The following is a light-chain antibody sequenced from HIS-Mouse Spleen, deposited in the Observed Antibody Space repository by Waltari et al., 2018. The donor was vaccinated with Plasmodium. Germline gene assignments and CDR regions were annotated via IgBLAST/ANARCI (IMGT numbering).Light chain of an antibody. V-gene: IGKV3D-7*01. J-gene: IGKJ4*01. CDR2: GAS. CDR1: QSVSSSY. Sequence: GESITLSCRASQSVSSSYLTWYQQKPGQAPRLPNYGASTRATSIPARFSGSGSGTDFTLTISSLQPEDFAVYYCQQDYNLPLTFGGGTKVEIK. CDR3: QQDYNLPLT.